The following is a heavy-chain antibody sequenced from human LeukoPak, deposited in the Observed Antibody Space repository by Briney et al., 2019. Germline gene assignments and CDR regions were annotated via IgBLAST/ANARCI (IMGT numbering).Heavy chain of an antibody. CDR3: ARLHNYYDSSGSNN. J-gene: IGHJ4*02. Sequence: SETLSLTCAVYGGSFSGYYWSWIRQPPGKGLGWIGEINHSGSTNYNPSLKSRVTISVDTSKNQFSLKLSSVTAADTAVYYCARLHNYYDSSGSNNWGQGTLVTVSS. CDR1: GGSFSGYY. V-gene: IGHV4-34*01. D-gene: IGHD3-22*01. CDR2: INHSGST.